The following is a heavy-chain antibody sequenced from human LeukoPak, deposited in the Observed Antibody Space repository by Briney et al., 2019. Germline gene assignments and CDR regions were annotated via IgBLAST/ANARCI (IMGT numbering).Heavy chain of an antibody. J-gene: IGHJ4*02. V-gene: IGHV3-7*03. CDR3: ARRYFDY. CDR1: GFNTSTYW. CDR2: IKQDGSEK. Sequence: GGSLRLSCAASGFNTSTYWMSWVRRAPGKGLEWVANIKQDGSEKYYVDSVKGRFTISRDNAKNSLYLQMNSLRADDTAVYYCARRYFDYWGQGTLVTVSS.